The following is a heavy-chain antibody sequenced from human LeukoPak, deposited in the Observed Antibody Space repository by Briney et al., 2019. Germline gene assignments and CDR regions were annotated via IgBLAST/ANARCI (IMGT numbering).Heavy chain of an antibody. CDR1: GYTFIGYF. Sequence: ASVKVSCKASGYTFIGYFIHWVRQAPGQGLEWVGWINPNGGGTNYAQKFQGRVTMTRDTSISTAYMELSRLRSDDTAVYYCARDPYGTWYFDLWGRGTLVTVSS. D-gene: IGHD3-10*01. CDR2: INPNGGGT. V-gene: IGHV1-2*02. CDR3: ARDPYGTWYFDL. J-gene: IGHJ2*01.